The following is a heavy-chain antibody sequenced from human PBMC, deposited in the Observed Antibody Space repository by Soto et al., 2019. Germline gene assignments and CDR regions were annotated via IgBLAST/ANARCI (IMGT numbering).Heavy chain of an antibody. CDR1: GGSFSGYY. CDR3: ARGGGWLQTYYFDY. V-gene: IGHV4-34*01. D-gene: IGHD5-12*01. J-gene: IGHJ4*02. CDR2: INHSGST. Sequence: SETLSLTCAVYGGSFSGYYWSWIRQPPGKGLEWIGEINHSGSTNYNPSLKSRVTISVDTSKNQFSLKLSSVTAADTAVYCCARGGGWLQTYYFDYWGQGTLVTVSS.